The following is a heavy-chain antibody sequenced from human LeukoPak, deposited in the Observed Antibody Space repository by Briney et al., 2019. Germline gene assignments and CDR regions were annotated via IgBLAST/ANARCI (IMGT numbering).Heavy chain of an antibody. J-gene: IGHJ4*02. V-gene: IGHV4-61*01. D-gene: IGHD4-17*01. CDR2: IYYSGST. Sequence: SETLSLTCTVSGGSVSSGSYHWSWIRQPPGKGLEYIGYIYYSGSTNYNPSLKSRVTISLDASKNQFSLNLRSVTAADTAVYYCARRDYALDYWGQGTLVTVSS. CDR3: ARRDYALDY. CDR1: GGSVSSGSYH.